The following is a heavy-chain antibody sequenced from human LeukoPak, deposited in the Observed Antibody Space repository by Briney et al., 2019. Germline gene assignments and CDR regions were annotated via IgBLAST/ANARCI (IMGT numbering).Heavy chain of an antibody. Sequence: ASVKVSCKASGYTFTSYGISWVRQAPGQGLEWMGWISAYNGNTNYAQKLQGRVIMTTDTSTSTAYMELRSLRSDDTAVYYCAREELYYYDSSGYHIFDYWGQGTLVTVSS. V-gene: IGHV1-18*01. CDR3: AREELYYYDSSGYHIFDY. CDR1: GYTFTSYG. J-gene: IGHJ4*02. D-gene: IGHD3-22*01. CDR2: ISAYNGNT.